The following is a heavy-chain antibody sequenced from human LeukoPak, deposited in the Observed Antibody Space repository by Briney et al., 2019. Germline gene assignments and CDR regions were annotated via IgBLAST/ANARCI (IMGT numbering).Heavy chain of an antibody. Sequence: SETLSLTCTVSGGSINSYFWSWIRQYPGKGLEWIGYVYYTGSTNYNPSLKSHFTISMDTSKNQFSLKLSSVTVADTAVYYCARGRMDGSYYFDYWGQGTLVTVSS. CDR2: VYYTGST. CDR3: ARGRMDGSYYFDY. J-gene: IGHJ4*02. V-gene: IGHV4-59*01. CDR1: GGSINSYF. D-gene: IGHD2-15*01.